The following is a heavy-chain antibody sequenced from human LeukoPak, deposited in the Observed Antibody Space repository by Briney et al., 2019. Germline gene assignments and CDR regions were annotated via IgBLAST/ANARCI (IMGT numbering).Heavy chain of an antibody. V-gene: IGHV5-51*01. D-gene: IGHD2-2*01. CDR3: ARRYCSSSSCFGGDAFDI. J-gene: IGHJ3*02. CDR1: GYSFTSYW. Sequence: GESLKISCRVSGYSFTSYWTGWVRQMPGKGLEWMGIIYPGDSDTIYSPSFQGQVTISADKPISTANLQWSSLKASDTAMYYCARRYCSSSSCFGGDAFDIWGQGTMVTVSS. CDR2: IYPGDSDT.